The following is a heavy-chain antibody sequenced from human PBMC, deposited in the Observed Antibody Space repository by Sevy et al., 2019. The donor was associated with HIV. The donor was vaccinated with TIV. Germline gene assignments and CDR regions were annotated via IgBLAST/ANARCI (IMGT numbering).Heavy chain of an antibody. D-gene: IGHD7-27*01. Sequence: GGSLRLSCAASGFTFNNYWMTWVRQAPGKGLEWVANIKKDGSEKYYMESVKGRFNISRDNTKHSLYLQLNSLRAEDTAVYYCARSWDYWGQMGYWGQGTLVTVSS. CDR3: ARSWDYWGQMGY. CDR2: IKKDGSEK. J-gene: IGHJ4*02. CDR1: GFTFNNYW. V-gene: IGHV3-7*03.